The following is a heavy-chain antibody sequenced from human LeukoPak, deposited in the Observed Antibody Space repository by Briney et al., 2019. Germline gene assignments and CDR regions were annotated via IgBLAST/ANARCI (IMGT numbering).Heavy chain of an antibody. V-gene: IGHV3-30*03. J-gene: IGHJ4*02. CDR3: ARVFGDYEWAIDY. Sequence: GGSLRLSCEASGFTFSTYGMHWVRQAPGKGLEWVALISCDGSDKNYADSVKGRFTISRDNSKNTLYLQMNSLRAEDTAVYYCARVFGDYEWAIDYWGQGTLVTVSS. D-gene: IGHD4-17*01. CDR2: ISCDGSDK. CDR1: GFTFSTYG.